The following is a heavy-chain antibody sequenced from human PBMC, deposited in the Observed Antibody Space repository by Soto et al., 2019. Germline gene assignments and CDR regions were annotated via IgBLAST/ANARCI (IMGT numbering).Heavy chain of an antibody. CDR3: AKKGGYCTNGVCPYYMDV. Sequence: PGGSLRLSCAASGFTFSSYAMSWVRQAPGKGLELVSAISGSGGSTYYVDSVKGRFTISRDNSKNTLYLQMNSLRAEDTAVYYCAKKGGYCTNGVCPYYMDVCGKGTTVTVSS. D-gene: IGHD2-8*01. V-gene: IGHV3-23*01. J-gene: IGHJ6*03. CDR2: ISGSGGST. CDR1: GFTFSSYA.